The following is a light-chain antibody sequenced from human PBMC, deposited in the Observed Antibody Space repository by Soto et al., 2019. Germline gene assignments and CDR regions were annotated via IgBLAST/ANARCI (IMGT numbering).Light chain of an antibody. Sequence: QSALTQPASVSGSPGQSITISCTGTSSDVGGYNYVSWYQHHPGKAPKLMIYDVSNRPSGVSNRFSGSKSGNTASLTISGLQAEDEADYYCNSYTSSSTLYVFGTGTKLTVL. CDR1: SSDVGGYNY. V-gene: IGLV2-14*03. CDR3: NSYTSSSTLYV. J-gene: IGLJ1*01. CDR2: DVS.